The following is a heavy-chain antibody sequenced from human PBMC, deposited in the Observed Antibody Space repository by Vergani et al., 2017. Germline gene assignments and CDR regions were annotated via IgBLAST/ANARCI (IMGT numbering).Heavy chain of an antibody. CDR1: GFTFSTYA. J-gene: IGHJ4*01. D-gene: IGHD3-22*01. CDR2: ISSDGGST. V-gene: IGHV3-23*01. Sequence: EVQLLESGGGLVQPGGSLRLSCAASGFTFSTYAMTWVRQAPGKGLEWVSTISSDGGSTYYADSVKGRFTISRDNSKNTLSLQMNSLTAEDTAIYYCAGPQGTSAYYNGGFDCWSHGILVTVSS. CDR3: AGPQGTSAYYNGGFDC.